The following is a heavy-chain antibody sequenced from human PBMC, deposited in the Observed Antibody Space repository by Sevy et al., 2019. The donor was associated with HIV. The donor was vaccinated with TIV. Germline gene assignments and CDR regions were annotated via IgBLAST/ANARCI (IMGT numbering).Heavy chain of an antibody. V-gene: IGHV3-21*01. Sequence: GGSLRLSCAASGFTFSSYSMNWVRQAPGKGLEWVSSISSSSSYIYYADSVKGRFTISRDNAKNSLYLQMNSLRAEDTAVYYCARDMFQAAGSYYYYYGMDVWGQGTTVTVSS. CDR1: GFTFSSYS. CDR2: ISSSSSYI. J-gene: IGHJ6*02. CDR3: ARDMFQAAGSYYYYYGMDV. D-gene: IGHD6-13*01.